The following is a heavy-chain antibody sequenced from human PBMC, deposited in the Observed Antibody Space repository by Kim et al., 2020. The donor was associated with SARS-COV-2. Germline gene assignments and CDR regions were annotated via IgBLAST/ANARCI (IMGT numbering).Heavy chain of an antibody. CDR1: GDSISSFF. Sequence: SETLSLTCTVSGDSISSFFWGWIRQPPRKGLEWIGYIYYTGGTDYNPSLKSRVTISIDTSKNQFSLKLTSVTAADTAVYYCARWGAGGTFDGWGQGTMVT. D-gene: IGHD2-15*01. CDR2: IYYTGGT. CDR3: ARWGAGGTFDG. J-gene: IGHJ3*01. V-gene: IGHV4-59*13.